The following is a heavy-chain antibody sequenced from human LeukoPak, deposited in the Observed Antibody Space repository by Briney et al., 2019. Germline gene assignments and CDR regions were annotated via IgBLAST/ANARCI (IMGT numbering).Heavy chain of an antibody. V-gene: IGHV3-33*01. CDR2: IWYDGTNK. Sequence: GGSLRLSCATSGFRFSSYAMSWVRQAPGKGLEWVAVIWYDGTNKYYADSVKGRFTISRDSSKNTLYLQMNSLRAEDTAVYYCARAAYDNSGYLTLWGQGTLVTVSS. CDR1: GFRFSSYA. D-gene: IGHD3-22*01. CDR3: ARAAYDNSGYLTL. J-gene: IGHJ4*02.